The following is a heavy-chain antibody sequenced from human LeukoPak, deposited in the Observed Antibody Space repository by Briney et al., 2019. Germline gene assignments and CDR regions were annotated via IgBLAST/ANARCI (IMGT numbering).Heavy chain of an antibody. V-gene: IGHV1-18*01. CDR3: ARTGITMIVVVITGFDC. Sequence: ASVKVSCKASGYTFTSYGISWVRQAPGQGLEWMGWISAYNGNTNYAQKLQGRVTMTTDTSTSTAYMELRSLRSDDTAVYYCARTGITMIVVVITGFDCWGQGTLVTVSS. J-gene: IGHJ4*02. CDR1: GYTFTSYG. CDR2: ISAYNGNT. D-gene: IGHD3-22*01.